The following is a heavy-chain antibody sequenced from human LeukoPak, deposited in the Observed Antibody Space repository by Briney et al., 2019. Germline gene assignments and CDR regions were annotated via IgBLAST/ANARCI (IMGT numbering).Heavy chain of an antibody. V-gene: IGHV3-11*04. CDR1: GFTFSDYY. Sequence: PGGSLRLSCAASGFTFSDYYMSWIRQAPGKGLEWVSYISSSGSTIYYADSVKGRFTISRDNAKNSLYLQMNSLRAEDTAEYYCARLRRYYDSSGYGGYYFDYWGQGTLVTVSS. CDR3: ARLRRYYDSSGYGGYYFDY. CDR2: ISSSGSTI. D-gene: IGHD3-22*01. J-gene: IGHJ4*02.